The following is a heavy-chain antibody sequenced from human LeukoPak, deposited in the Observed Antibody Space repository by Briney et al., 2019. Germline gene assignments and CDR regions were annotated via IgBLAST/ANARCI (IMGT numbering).Heavy chain of an antibody. CDR2: IYYSGST. CDR1: GGSISSYY. V-gene: IGHV4-59*01. J-gene: IGHJ4*02. Sequence: SETLSLTCTVSGGSISSYYWSWIRQPPGKGLEWIGYIYYSGSTNYNPSLKSRVTISVDTSKNQFSLKLSSVTAADTAVYYCAASEATVVLFDYWGQGTLVTVSS. D-gene: IGHD4-23*01. CDR3: AASEATVVLFDY.